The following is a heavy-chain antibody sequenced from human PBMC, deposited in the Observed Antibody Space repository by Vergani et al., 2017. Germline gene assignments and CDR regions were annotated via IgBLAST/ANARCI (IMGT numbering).Heavy chain of an antibody. CDR2: ISGRSSYV. V-gene: IGHV3-21*06. CDR1: GFTFSHYS. D-gene: IGHD3-3*01. J-gene: IGHJ4*02. Sequence: EVQMVESGGGLVKPGGSLRLSCVASGFTFSHYSMNWVRQAPGSGLEWVASISGRSSYVNYAVSVKGRFTISRDNAKNSLFLQMNSLRAEDTAVYYCVREETFYDSVSDYLAGYFDHWGQGTLATVSS. CDR3: VREETFYDSVSDYLAGYFDH.